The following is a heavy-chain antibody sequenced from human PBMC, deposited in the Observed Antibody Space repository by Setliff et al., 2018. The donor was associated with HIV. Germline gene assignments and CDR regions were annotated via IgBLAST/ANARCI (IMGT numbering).Heavy chain of an antibody. Sequence: SETLSLTCTVSGGSISSSSYYWGWIRQPPGKGLEWIVSIPYSGSTYYNPSLKSRVSLSVDTSKNQFSLNLSSVTAADTAVYYCARRGSGFFHYYYYMDVWGKGTTVTVSS. J-gene: IGHJ6*03. V-gene: IGHV4-39*07. CDR1: GGSISSSSYY. D-gene: IGHD3-10*01. CDR3: ARRGSGFFHYYYYMDV. CDR2: IPYSGST.